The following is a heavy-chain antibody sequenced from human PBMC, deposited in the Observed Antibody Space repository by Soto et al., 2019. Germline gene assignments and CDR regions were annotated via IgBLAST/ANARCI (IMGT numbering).Heavy chain of an antibody. CDR3: ARVVGVYRDNWFDP. J-gene: IGHJ5*02. V-gene: IGHV1-18*04. Sequence: SVKVSCRASCYTFTSYGISWVRQAPGQGLEWMGWISAYNGNTNYAQKLQGRVTMTTDTSTSTAYMELRSLRSDDTAVYYCARVVGVYRDNWFDPWGQGTLVTVYS. CDR1: CYTFTSYG. D-gene: IGHD1-26*01. CDR2: ISAYNGNT.